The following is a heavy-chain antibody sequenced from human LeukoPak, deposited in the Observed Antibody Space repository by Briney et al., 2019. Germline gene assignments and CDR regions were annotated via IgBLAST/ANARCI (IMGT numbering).Heavy chain of an antibody. Sequence: ASVKLSCKASGGTFSSYAISWVRQAPRQGLEWMGGIITIFSTANYAQKFQGRGTITTDESTSKAYMELSSLRSDDTAVYYCARGFGYSYGMGGYWGQGTLVTVSS. CDR2: IITIFSTA. V-gene: IGHV1-69*05. J-gene: IGHJ4*02. D-gene: IGHD5-18*01. CDR1: GGTFSSYA. CDR3: ARGFGYSYGMGGY.